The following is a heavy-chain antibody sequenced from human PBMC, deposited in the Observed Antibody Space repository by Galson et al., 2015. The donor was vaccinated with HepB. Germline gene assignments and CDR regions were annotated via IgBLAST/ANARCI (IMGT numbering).Heavy chain of an antibody. J-gene: IGHJ6*02. V-gene: IGHV5-51*01. D-gene: IGHD6-13*01. CDR2: IYPGDSDT. Sequence: QSGAEVKKPGESLKISCKGSGYSFTSYWIGWVRQMPGKGLEWMGIIYPGDSDTRYSPSFQGQVTISADKSISTAYLQWSSLKASDTAMYYCASPILAAAGGYGMDVWGQGTTVTVSS. CDR1: GYSFTSYW. CDR3: ASPILAAAGGYGMDV.